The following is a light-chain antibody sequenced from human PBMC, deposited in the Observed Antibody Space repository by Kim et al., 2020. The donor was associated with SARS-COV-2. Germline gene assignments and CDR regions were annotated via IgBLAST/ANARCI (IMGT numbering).Light chain of an antibody. CDR1: SSNIGKNY. V-gene: IGLV1-51*01. J-gene: IGLJ3*02. CDR2: DND. CDR3: GAWDSSLSVWL. Sequence: GQKLTSTCSGSSSNIGKNYIFWYPQDPGTAPKLRIYDNDKRPTGIPCRFSGSKSGTSATLGITGLQTGDEADYYCGAWDSSLSVWLFGGGTKLTVL.